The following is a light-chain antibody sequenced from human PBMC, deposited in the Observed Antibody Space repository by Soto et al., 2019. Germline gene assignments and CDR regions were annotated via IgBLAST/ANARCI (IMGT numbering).Light chain of an antibody. J-gene: IGKJ1*01. CDR2: LGS. CDR3: MQPLENFRT. Sequence: IVMTQSPLSLSVTPGEAASISCMSSARLLHKNGYNYMDWYMQKPGQSPQLLIYLGSNRASGVPDRFSGSGSDTYFTLEISGVEADDVGVYYCMQPLENFRTFGQGTKVDIK. V-gene: IGKV2-28*01. CDR1: ARLLHKNGYNY.